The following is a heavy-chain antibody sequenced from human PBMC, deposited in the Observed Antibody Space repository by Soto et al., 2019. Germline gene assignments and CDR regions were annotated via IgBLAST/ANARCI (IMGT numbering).Heavy chain of an antibody. CDR2: IYHSGST. CDR3: ARGSHFSGYCSGGSCYSLDY. Sequence: PSETLFLTCAVSGRSISSGGYSWSWIRQPPGKGLEWIGYIYHSGSTYYNPSLKSRVTISVDRSKNQFSLKLSSVTAADTAVYYCARGSHFSGYCSGGSCYSLDYWGQGTLVTVSS. V-gene: IGHV4-30-2*01. J-gene: IGHJ4*02. CDR1: GRSISSGGYS. D-gene: IGHD2-15*01.